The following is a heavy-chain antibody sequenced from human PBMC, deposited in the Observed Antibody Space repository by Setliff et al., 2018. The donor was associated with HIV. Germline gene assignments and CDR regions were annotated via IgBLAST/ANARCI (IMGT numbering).Heavy chain of an antibody. CDR1: GYTFRNQG. D-gene: IGHD2-15*01. CDR3: ARVLIGGRDIVVGAHDY. J-gene: IGHJ4*02. V-gene: IGHV1-18*01. CDR2: ISVDSGDS. Sequence: RASVKVSCKASGYTFRNQGLSWVRQAPGQGPEWMGWISVDSGDSYYGQKFQDRVIMTADTSTNTAYMELRSLRSDDSAIYYCARVLIGGRDIVVGAHDYWGQGTLVTVSS.